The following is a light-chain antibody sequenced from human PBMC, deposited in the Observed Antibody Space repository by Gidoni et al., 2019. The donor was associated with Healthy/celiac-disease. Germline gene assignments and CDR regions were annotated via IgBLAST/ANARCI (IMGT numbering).Light chain of an antibody. V-gene: IGKV3-11*01. CDR2: EAS. J-gene: IGKJ5*01. Sequence: IVLTQSPSTLSLSPGERATLSCRASQSVSSYLAWYQQNPGQAPRLLIYEASNRATGIPTRFSGSGSGTDLTLTISSLEPEDFAVYDCQQRSNWPPITFGQGTRLEIK. CDR3: QQRSNWPPIT. CDR1: QSVSSY.